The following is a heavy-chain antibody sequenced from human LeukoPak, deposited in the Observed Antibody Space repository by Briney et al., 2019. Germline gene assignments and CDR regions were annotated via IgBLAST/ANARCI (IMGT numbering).Heavy chain of an antibody. V-gene: IGHV4-4*02. J-gene: IGHJ4*02. CDR1: GGSISSSNW. CDR2: IYHSGST. CDR3: ARKDIAVAGTGFDY. Sequence: SGTLSLTCAVSGGSISSSNWWSWVRQPPGKGLEWIGEIYHSGSTNYNPSLKSRVTISVDKSKNQFSLKLSSVTAAETAVYYCARKDIAVAGTGFDYWGQGTLVTVSS. D-gene: IGHD6-19*01.